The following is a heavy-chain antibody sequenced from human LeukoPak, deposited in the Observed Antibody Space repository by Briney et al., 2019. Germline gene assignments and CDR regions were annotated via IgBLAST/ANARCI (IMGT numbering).Heavy chain of an antibody. CDR3: ARQEMATTGEISY. CDR2: IYYSGST. V-gene: IGHV4-59*08. CDR1: GGPISGDY. D-gene: IGHD5-24*01. Sequence: SETLSLTCTVSGGPISGDYWSWIRLPPGKRLEWIVYIYYSGSTNYNPSLKSRVTISVDTSKNQFSLKVSSVTAADTAIYYFARQEMATTGEISYWGQGTLVTVSS. J-gene: IGHJ4*02.